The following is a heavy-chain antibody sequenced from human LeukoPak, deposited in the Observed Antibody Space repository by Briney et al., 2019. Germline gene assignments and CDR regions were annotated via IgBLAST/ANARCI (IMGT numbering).Heavy chain of an antibody. CDR3: ARASSWLPFEY. CDR2: IYTSGST. CDR1: AGSISRYY. V-gene: IGHV4-4*07. D-gene: IGHD6-13*01. Sequence: SETLSLTCSVSAGSISRYYWSWIRQPAGKGLQWIGRIYTSGSTNYNPSLKSRVTISADTSKNQFSLKLSSVTAADTAVYYCARASSWLPFEYWGQGTLVTVSS. J-gene: IGHJ4*02.